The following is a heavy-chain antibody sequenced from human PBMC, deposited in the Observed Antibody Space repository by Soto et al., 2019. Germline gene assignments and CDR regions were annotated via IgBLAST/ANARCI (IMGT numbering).Heavy chain of an antibody. V-gene: IGHV3-48*01. Sequence: GGSLRLSCAASGFTFSNYNMNWVRQAPGKGLEWVSFISTYSGTIYYTDSVKGRFTISRDNAKNSLYLQMNSLRAEDTAVYYCAREYCSGGSCYSSFDFWGQGTLVTVSS. CDR1: GFTFSNYN. CDR3: AREYCSGGSCYSSFDF. D-gene: IGHD2-15*01. CDR2: ISTYSGTI. J-gene: IGHJ4*02.